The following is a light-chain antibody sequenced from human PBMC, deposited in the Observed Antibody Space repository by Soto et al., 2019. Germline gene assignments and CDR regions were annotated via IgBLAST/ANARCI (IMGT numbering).Light chain of an antibody. CDR3: SSHAGTSSV. Sequence: QSALTQPPSASGSPGQSVTISCTGSSSDVGAYNFVTWYQQHPGKAPKVILYEVSQRPSGVPYRFSGSKSGNTASLTVSGLQAEDEADYYCSSHAGTSSVFGTGTKLTVL. J-gene: IGLJ1*01. CDR1: SSDVGAYNF. V-gene: IGLV2-8*01. CDR2: EVS.